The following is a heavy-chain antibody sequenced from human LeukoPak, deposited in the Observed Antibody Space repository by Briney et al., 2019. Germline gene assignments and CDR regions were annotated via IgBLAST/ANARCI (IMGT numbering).Heavy chain of an antibody. J-gene: IGHJ4*02. CDR2: INHSGST. D-gene: IGHD6-13*01. CDR1: GGSFSGYY. CDR3: AGEGSSWPLDY. Sequence: SETLSLTCAVYGGSFSGYYWSWIRQPPGKGLEWIGEINHSGSTNYNPSLKSRVTISVDTSKNQFSLKLSSVTAADTAVYCCAGEGSSWPLDYWGQGTLVTVSS. V-gene: IGHV4-34*01.